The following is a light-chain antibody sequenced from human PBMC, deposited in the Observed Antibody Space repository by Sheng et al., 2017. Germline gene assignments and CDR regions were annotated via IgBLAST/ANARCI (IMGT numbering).Light chain of an antibody. CDR3: KSRGSSANSYV. CDR1: SLRTFY. Sequence: SSELTQDPTVSVALGQTVRITCQGDSLRTFYASWYQQKPGQAPVLVIYGKDNRPSGIPDRFSGSNSGDTASLTITGAQTEDEADYYCKSRGSSANSYVFGTGTTVTVL. CDR2: GKD. V-gene: IGLV3-19*01. J-gene: IGLJ1*01.